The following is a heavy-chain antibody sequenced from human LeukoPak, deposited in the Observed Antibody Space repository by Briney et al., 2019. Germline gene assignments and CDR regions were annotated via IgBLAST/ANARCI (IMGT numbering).Heavy chain of an antibody. CDR2: INPNSSGT. D-gene: IGHD5-24*01. Sequence: GASVKVSCKASGYTFPDYYLHWVRQAPGQGPEWMGWINPNSSGTKYAQKFQGRVTMTRDTSISTAYMELSSLKSDDTAVYYCARRADGYNFAYWGQGTLVTVSS. V-gene: IGHV1-2*02. J-gene: IGHJ4*02. CDR1: GYTFPDYY. CDR3: ARRADGYNFAY.